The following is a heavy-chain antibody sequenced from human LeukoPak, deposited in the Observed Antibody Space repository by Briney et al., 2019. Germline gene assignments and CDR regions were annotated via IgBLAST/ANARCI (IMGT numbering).Heavy chain of an antibody. J-gene: IGHJ4*02. Sequence: GGSLKISFKGSGYRFASYWIAWVRPMPGKGLEWMGVIYPGNSDITYSPSFQGQVTISADKSVSTAYLHWSSLKASDTAIYYCARHLSSITSCPNYWGQGTLVTVSS. D-gene: IGHD2-2*01. V-gene: IGHV5-51*01. CDR1: GYRFASYW. CDR2: IYPGNSDI. CDR3: ARHLSSITSCPNY.